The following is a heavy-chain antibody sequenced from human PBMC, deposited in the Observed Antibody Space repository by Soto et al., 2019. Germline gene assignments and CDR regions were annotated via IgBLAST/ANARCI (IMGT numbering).Heavy chain of an antibody. CDR2: IKSKMNGGTK. J-gene: IGHJ4*02. CDR3: TTVAERWLVSY. D-gene: IGHD6-19*01. Sequence: EVQLVESGGGLVKPGGSLRLAWAASDFIFTNALLTWVRNIPGKGLEWVAHIKSKMNGGTKDYAAPVKGTFTISTDDSKNTLYLQMDNLKTEDTGVYYFTTVAERWLVSYWGQGALVTVSS. CDR1: DFIFTNAL. V-gene: IGHV3-15*07.